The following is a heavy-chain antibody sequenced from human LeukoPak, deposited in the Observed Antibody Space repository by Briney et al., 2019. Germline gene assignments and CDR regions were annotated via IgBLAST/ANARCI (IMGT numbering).Heavy chain of an antibody. CDR3: ARVSRIAAVQDWFDP. CDR2: IYYSGST. J-gene: IGHJ5*02. V-gene: IGHV4-39*07. D-gene: IGHD6-13*01. CDR1: GDSIITINSY. Sequence: PSETLSLTCTVSGDSIITINSYWAYIRQPPGKGLEWIASIYYSGSTYYNPSLRGRVTISAETSKNQFSLKLNSVTAADTAVYYCARVSRIAAVQDWFDPWGQGTLVTVSS.